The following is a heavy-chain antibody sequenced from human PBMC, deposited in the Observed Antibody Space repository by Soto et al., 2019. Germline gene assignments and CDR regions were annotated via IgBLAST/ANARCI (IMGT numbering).Heavy chain of an antibody. D-gene: IGHD3-16*01. CDR3: ARGAGGYDYRDV. CDR1: GFTFSSYW. V-gene: IGHV3-74*01. J-gene: IGHJ6*03. Sequence: EVQLVESGGGLVQPGGSLSLSCAASGFTFSSYWMHWVRQAAGKRLVWVSRIKGDGSSTNDADSVKGRFTISRDNARNTLYLPMYSLRAEDTVLYYCARGAGGYDYRDVWGKGTTVMVSS. CDR2: IKGDGSST.